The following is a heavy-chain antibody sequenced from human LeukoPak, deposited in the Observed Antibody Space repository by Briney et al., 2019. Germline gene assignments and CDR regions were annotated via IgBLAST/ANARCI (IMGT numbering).Heavy chain of an antibody. J-gene: IGHJ3*01. CDR3: ASHSNYYDSSGYTSV. V-gene: IGHV4-59*01. D-gene: IGHD3-22*01. Sequence: PSETLSLTCTVSGGSISSYYWSWIRQPPGKGLEWIGYIYYSGSTNYNPSLKSRVTISVDTSKNQFSLKLSSVTAADTAVYYCASHSNYYDSSGYTSVWGQGTMVTVSS. CDR1: GGSISSYY. CDR2: IYYSGST.